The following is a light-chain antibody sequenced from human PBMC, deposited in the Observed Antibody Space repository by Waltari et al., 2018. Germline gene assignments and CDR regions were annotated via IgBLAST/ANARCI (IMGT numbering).Light chain of an antibody. CDR1: SSDVGGYNY. V-gene: IGLV2-14*03. CDR2: DVS. CDR3: ASHRSTNTRV. J-gene: IGLJ3*02. Sequence: QSALTQAASVSGSPGQPITISCTGTSSDVGGYNYVSWYQQHPGKAPKPLIYDVSNRPSGVSNRSSGSKSGTTASQPISGLQAEDEADYYCASHRSTNTRVYGGGTKLTVL.